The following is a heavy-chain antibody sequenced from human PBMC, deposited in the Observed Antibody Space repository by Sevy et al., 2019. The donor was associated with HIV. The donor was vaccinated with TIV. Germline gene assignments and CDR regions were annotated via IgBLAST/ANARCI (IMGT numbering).Heavy chain of an antibody. Sequence: SETLSLTCAVYGGSFSGYYWSWIRQPPGKGLEWMGEINHSGSTNYNPSLKSRVTISVDTSKNQFSLKLSSVTAADTAVYYCARGRYSYGYWGQGTLVTVSS. D-gene: IGHD5-18*01. V-gene: IGHV4-34*01. CDR1: GGSFSGYY. CDR2: INHSGST. J-gene: IGHJ4*02. CDR3: ARGRYSYGY.